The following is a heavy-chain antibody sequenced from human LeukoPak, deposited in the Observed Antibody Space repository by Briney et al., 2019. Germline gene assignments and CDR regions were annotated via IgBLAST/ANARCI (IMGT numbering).Heavy chain of an antibody. D-gene: IGHD3-22*01. Sequence: ASVKVSCKASGYTFTSYGISWVRQAPGQGLEWVGVINPTGGTTTYAQKFQGRVTMTTDTSTSTAYMELRSLRSDDTAVYYCARASGYYDSSGYPWHYGMDVWGQGATVTVSS. CDR1: GYTFTSYG. CDR2: INPTGGTT. CDR3: ARASGYYDSSGYPWHYGMDV. V-gene: IGHV1-18*01. J-gene: IGHJ6*02.